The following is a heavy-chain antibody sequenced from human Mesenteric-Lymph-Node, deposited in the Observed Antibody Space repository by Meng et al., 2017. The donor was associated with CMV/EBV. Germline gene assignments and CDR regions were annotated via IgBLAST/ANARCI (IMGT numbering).Heavy chain of an antibody. Sequence: GGSLKISCAVSGFTFSNYALSWVRQAPGKGLEWVSVIYSDGRSTYYADSVKGLFTISRDNSKNTLYLQMNSLRAEDTAVYYCAKGGGSWEGSSWYYFDYWGQGALVTVSS. V-gene: IGHV3-23*03. CDR3: AKGGGSWEGSSWYYFDY. CDR1: GFTFSNYA. J-gene: IGHJ4*02. D-gene: IGHD6-13*01. CDR2: IYSDGRST.